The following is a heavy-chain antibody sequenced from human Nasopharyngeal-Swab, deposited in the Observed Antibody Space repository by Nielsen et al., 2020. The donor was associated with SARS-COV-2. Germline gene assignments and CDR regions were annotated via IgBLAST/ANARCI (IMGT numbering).Heavy chain of an antibody. CDR2: T. CDR3: ARGDIGNGYYYSMSFGAFDI. Sequence: TYYNPSLKSRITMSLETSKNQFSLELKSVTAADTAVYYCARGDIGNGYYYSMSFGAFDIWGQGTMVPSPQ. D-gene: IGHD3-3*01. V-gene: IGHV4-30-2*05. J-gene: IGHJ3*02.